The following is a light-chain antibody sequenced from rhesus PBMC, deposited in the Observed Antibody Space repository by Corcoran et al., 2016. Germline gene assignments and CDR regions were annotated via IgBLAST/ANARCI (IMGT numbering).Light chain of an antibody. Sequence: DIQRTQSPSSLCASVGDRVTITCRASKAMSTYLAWYQQKPGKAPKFLVYKASNLQSGVPSGFSGCGSGTDFTFTISSLHSEDFAIFYCQPYSNIPYTFGQGTTVWIK. CDR3: QPYSNIPYT. CDR1: KAMSTY. J-gene: IGKJ2*01. V-gene: IGKV1-25*01. CDR2: KAS.